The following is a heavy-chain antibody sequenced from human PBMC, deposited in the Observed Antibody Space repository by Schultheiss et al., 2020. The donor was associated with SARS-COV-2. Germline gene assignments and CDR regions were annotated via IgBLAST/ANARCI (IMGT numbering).Heavy chain of an antibody. D-gene: IGHD3-3*01. Sequence: GGSLRLSCKASGYNFNNYWIGWVRQMPGKGLEWMGIIYPRDSDTRYSPSFQGQVTISADKSTDTAYLQWSSLKASDTGMYYCARLDWSGYYDPMKGYFQHWGQGTLVTVSS. V-gene: IGHV5-51*01. CDR1: GYNFNNYW. CDR2: IYPRDSDT. J-gene: IGHJ1*01. CDR3: ARLDWSGYYDPMKGYFQH.